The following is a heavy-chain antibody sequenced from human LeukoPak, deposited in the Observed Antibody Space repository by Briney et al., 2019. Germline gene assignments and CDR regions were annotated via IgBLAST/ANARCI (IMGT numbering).Heavy chain of an antibody. D-gene: IGHD2-15*01. V-gene: IGHV3-23*01. CDR2: ISGSGGST. CDR1: GFTFSSYA. CDR3: AKGPEDTAVGRRGAGKPDIVVVVEGDY. Sequence: PGGSLRLSCAASGFTFSSYAMSWVRQAPGKGLEWVSAISGSGGSTYYADSVKGRFTISRDNSKNTLYLQMNSLRAEDTAVYYCAKGPEDTAVGRRGAGKPDIVVVVEGDYWGQGTLVTVSS. J-gene: IGHJ4*02.